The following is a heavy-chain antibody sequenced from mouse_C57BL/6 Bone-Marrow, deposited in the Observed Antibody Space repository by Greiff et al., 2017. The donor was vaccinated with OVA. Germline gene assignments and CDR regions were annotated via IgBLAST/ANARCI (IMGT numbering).Heavy chain of an antibody. Sequence: DVKLVESGGGLVKPGGSLKLSCAASGFTFSSYAMSWVRQTPEKRLEWVATISDGGSYTYYPDNVKGRFTISRDNAKNNLYLQMSHLKSEDTAMYYCARGWLPFAYWGQGTLVTVSA. D-gene: IGHD2-2*01. CDR1: GFTFSSYA. CDR3: ARGWLPFAY. J-gene: IGHJ3*01. CDR2: ISDGGSYT. V-gene: IGHV5-4*03.